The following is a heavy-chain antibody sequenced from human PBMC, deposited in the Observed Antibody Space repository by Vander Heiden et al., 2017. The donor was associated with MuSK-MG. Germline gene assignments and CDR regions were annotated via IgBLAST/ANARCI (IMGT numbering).Heavy chain of an antibody. CDR3: ARERGLRFLEWSYYFDY. V-gene: IGHV4-30-4*08. CDR2: IYYSGST. Sequence: QVQLQESGPGLVKPSQTLSLTCPVSGGSISSGDYYWSWIRQPPGKGLEWIGYIYYSGSTYYNPSLKSRVTISVDTSKNQFSLKLSSVTAADTAVYYCARERGLRFLEWSYYFDYWGQGTLVTVSS. CDR1: GGSISSGDYY. D-gene: IGHD3-3*01. J-gene: IGHJ4*02.